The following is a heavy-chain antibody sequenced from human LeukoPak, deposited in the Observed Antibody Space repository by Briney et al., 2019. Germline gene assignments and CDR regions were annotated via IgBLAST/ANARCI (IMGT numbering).Heavy chain of an antibody. J-gene: IGHJ4*02. D-gene: IGHD3-10*01. CDR3: ARHHRFVMASYGSGSYSLDY. CDR2: IYYSGST. V-gene: IGHV4-39*01. CDR1: GGSISSDLYY. Sequence: PSETLSLTCTVSGGSISSDLYYWGWIRQPPGKGLEWIGSIYYSGSTYYNPSLKSRVTISVDTSKNQFSLKLSSVTAADTAVYYCARHHRFVMASYGSGSYSLDYWGQGTLATVSS.